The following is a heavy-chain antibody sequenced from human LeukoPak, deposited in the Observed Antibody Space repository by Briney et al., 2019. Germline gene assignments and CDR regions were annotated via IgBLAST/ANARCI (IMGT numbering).Heavy chain of an antibody. CDR1: GFTLNNYA. D-gene: IGHD2-21*02. J-gene: IGHJ4*02. Sequence: PGGSLRLSCAASGFTLNNYAVSWVRQAPEKGLEWVSSISGRGDRTLYADSVRGRFTISGDFSKNTLYLQMNGLRAEDTAVYFCARLVTSLFCYFDYWGQGSLVTVSS. CDR2: ISGRGDRT. CDR3: ARLVTSLFCYFDY. V-gene: IGHV3-23*01.